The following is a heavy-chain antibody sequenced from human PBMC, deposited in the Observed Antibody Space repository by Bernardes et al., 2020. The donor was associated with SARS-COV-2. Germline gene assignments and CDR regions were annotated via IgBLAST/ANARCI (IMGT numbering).Heavy chain of an antibody. J-gene: IGHJ6*02. CDR1: GYTFTSDG. D-gene: IGHD3-22*01. Sequence: ASVKVSCKASGYTFTSDGISWVRQAPGQGLEWMGWINPNSGGTNYAQKFQGRVTMTRDTSISTAYMELSRLRSDDTAVYYCARAEVGDSSGYHNYYYGMDVWGQGTTVTVSS. V-gene: IGHV1-2*02. CDR3: ARAEVGDSSGYHNYYYGMDV. CDR2: INPNSGGT.